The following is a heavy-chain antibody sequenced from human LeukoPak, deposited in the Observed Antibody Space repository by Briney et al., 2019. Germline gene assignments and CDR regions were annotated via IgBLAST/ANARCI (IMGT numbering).Heavy chain of an antibody. CDR3: AKGQTYYDSSGYYLDY. J-gene: IGHJ4*02. Sequence: PGGSLRLSCAASGFTFSSYAMSWVRQAPGKGLEWVSAISGSGGSTYYADSVKGRFTISRDNSKNTLYLQMNSLRAEDTAVYYCAKGQTYYDSSGYYLDYWGQGTLVTVSS. V-gene: IGHV3-23*01. CDR1: GFTFSSYA. CDR2: ISGSGGST. D-gene: IGHD3-22*01.